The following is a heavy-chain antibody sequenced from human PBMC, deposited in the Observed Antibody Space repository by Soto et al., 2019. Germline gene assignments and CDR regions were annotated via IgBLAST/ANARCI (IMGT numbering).Heavy chain of an antibody. V-gene: IGHV4-4*02. CDR3: ASSNNWNWFDP. Sequence: SETLSLTCTVSGASISSGNWWSWVRQPPGKGLEWIGEVYHSGSTKYNPSLKSRVTMSVDKSKNQLTLNLSSVTAADTAVYFCASSNNWNWFDPWGQGTLVTVS. CDR2: VYHSGST. D-gene: IGHD1-20*01. CDR1: GASISSGNW. J-gene: IGHJ5*02.